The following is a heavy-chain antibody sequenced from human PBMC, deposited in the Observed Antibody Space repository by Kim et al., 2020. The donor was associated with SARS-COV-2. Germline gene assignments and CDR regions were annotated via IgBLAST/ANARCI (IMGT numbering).Heavy chain of an antibody. Sequence: SETLSLTCTVSGGSISSSSYYWGWIRQPPGKGLEWIGSIYYSGSTYYNPSLKSRVTISVDTSKNQFSLKLSSVTAADTAVYYCATQPIAVAGLYYYYGM. D-gene: IGHD6-19*01. CDR2: IYYSGST. V-gene: IGHV4-39*01. CDR3: ATQPIAVAGLYYYYGM. CDR1: GGSISSSSYY. J-gene: IGHJ6*01.